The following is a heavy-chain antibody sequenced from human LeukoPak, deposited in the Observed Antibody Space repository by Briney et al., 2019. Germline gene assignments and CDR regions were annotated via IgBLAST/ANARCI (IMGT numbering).Heavy chain of an antibody. CDR2: ISGSGGST. J-gene: IGHJ4*02. D-gene: IGHD3-10*01. V-gene: IGHV3-23*01. CDR1: GFTFSSYA. CDR3: AKVGFGGGSGSYYFGPI. Sequence: PGGSLRLSCAASGFTFSSYAMSWVRQAPGKGLEWVSAISGSGGSTYYADSVRGRFTISRDNSKNTLYLQMNSLRAEDTAVYYCAKVGFGGGSGSYYFGPIWGQGTLVTVSS.